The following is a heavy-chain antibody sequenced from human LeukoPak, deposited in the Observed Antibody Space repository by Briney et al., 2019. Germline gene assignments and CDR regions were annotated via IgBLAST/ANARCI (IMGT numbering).Heavy chain of an antibody. CDR3: ARGGIAVADGNWFYP. J-gene: IGHJ5*02. CDR1: GYTFTSYG. Sequence: GASVKVSCKASGYTFTSYGISWVRQAPGQGLEWMGWISAYNGNTNYAQKLQGRVTMTTDTSTSTAYMELRSLRSDDTAVYYRARGGIAVADGNWFYPWGQGTLVTVSS. CDR2: ISAYNGNT. D-gene: IGHD6-19*01. V-gene: IGHV1-18*01.